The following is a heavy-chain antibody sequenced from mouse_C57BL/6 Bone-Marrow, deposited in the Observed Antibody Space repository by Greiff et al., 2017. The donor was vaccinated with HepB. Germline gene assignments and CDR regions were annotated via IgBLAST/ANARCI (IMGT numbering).Heavy chain of an antibody. D-gene: IGHD4-1*01. Sequence: EVQGVESGGGLVKPGGSLKLSCAASGFTFSSYAMSWVRQTPEKRLEWVATISDGGSYTYYPDYVKGRFTISRDNAKNNLYLQMSHLKSEDTAMYYWARGGGTGTGYFDVWGTGTTVTVSS. J-gene: IGHJ1*03. CDR1: GFTFSSYA. CDR3: ARGGGTGTGYFDV. CDR2: ISDGGSYT. V-gene: IGHV5-4*01.